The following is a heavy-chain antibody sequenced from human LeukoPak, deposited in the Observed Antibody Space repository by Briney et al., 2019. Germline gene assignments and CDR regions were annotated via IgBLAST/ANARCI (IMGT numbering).Heavy chain of an antibody. CDR2: IKQDGSEK. Sequence: PGGALRLSCAASGFTFSSYWMSWVRQAPGKGLEWVANIKQDGSEKYYVDSVKGRFTISRDDSKNTLYLQMNSLRAEDTAVYYCARQDCSGGSCYLDCWGQGTLVTVSS. CDR3: ARQDCSGGSCYLDC. D-gene: IGHD2-15*01. V-gene: IGHV3-7*01. J-gene: IGHJ4*02. CDR1: GFTFSSYW.